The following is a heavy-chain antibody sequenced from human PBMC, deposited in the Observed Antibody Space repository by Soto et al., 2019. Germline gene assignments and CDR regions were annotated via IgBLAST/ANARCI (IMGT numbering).Heavy chain of an antibody. CDR3: ASTRFSTGDRYYDY. CDR2: IYYSGST. Sequence: ETLSLTCTVSGGSISSYYWSWIRQPPGKGLEWIGYIYYSGSTNYNPSLKSRVTISVDTSKNQFSLKLSSVTAADTAVYYCASTRFSTGDRYYDYWGQGTLVTVSS. CDR1: GGSISSYY. J-gene: IGHJ4*02. V-gene: IGHV4-59*01. D-gene: IGHD4-17*01.